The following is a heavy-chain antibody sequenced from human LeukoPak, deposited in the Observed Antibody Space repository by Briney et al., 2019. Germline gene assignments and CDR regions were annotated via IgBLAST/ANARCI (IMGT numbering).Heavy chain of an antibody. D-gene: IGHD3-3*01. V-gene: IGHV4-39*01. J-gene: IGHJ4*02. CDR1: GGSMSSSSYY. CDR3: ARHTPFWSGYSYYFDY. CDR2: VFYSGST. Sequence: SETLSLTCTVSGGSMSSSSYYWGWIRQPPGKGLEGIGSVFYSGSTYYDPSLKSRVTISVDTSKNQFSLKLSSVTAADTAVYYCARHTPFWSGYSYYFDYWGQGTLVTVSS.